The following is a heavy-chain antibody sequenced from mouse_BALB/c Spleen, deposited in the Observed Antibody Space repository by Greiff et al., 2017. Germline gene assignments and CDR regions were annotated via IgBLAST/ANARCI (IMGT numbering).Heavy chain of an antibody. CDR1: GYTFTDYA. CDR3: ARGDDYAMDY. CDR2: ISTYYGDA. D-gene: IGHD3-3*01. J-gene: IGHJ4*01. Sequence: QVHVKQSGAELVRPGVSVKISCKGSGYTFTDYAMHWVKQSHAKSLEWIGVISTYYGDASYNQKFKGKATMTVDKSSSTAYMELARLTSEDSAIYYCARGDDYAMDYWGQGTSVTVSS. V-gene: IGHV1S137*01.